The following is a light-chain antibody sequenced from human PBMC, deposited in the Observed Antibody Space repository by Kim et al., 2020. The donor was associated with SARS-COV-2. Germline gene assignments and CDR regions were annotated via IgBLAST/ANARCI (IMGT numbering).Light chain of an antibody. V-gene: IGKV1-5*01. Sequence: APVEDSVTTSGRASQRVSSWLSWYQHTPGKAPKLLIYGASTLQIGVPSRFSGRGSGTEFTLTISSLQPDDFATYFCQQYNMDSQTFGPGTKVDIK. J-gene: IGKJ3*01. CDR2: GAS. CDR1: QRVSSW. CDR3: QQYNMDSQT.